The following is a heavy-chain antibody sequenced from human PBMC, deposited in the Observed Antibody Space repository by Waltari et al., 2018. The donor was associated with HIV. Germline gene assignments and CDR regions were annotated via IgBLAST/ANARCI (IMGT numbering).Heavy chain of an antibody. Sequence: QVQLQESGPGLVKPSQTLSLTCTVSGGSISSGSYYWSWIRQPTGKGLEWIGRIYTSGSTNDNPSLKSRVTISVDTSKNQFSLKLCSVTAADTAVYYCARTLITAPENLEWSSNWCDPWGQGTLVTVSS. CDR3: ARTLITAPENLEWSSNWCDP. CDR1: GGSISSGSYY. J-gene: IGHJ5*02. V-gene: IGHV4-61*02. D-gene: IGHD3-3*01. CDR2: IYTSGST.